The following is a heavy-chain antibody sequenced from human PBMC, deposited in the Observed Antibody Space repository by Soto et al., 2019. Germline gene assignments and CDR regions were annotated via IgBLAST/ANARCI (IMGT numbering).Heavy chain of an antibody. D-gene: IGHD6-19*01. J-gene: IGHJ4*02. Sequence: GGSLRLSCAASGFTFSSYAMSWVRQAPGKGLEWVSAISGSGGSTYYADSVKGWVTMTRDTSISTAYMELSRLRSDDTAVYYCARGTPRYSSGWYFPWVFDYWGQGTLVTVSS. CDR1: GFTFSSYA. CDR2: ISGSGGST. CDR3: ARGTPRYSSGWYFPWVFDY. V-gene: IGHV3-23*01.